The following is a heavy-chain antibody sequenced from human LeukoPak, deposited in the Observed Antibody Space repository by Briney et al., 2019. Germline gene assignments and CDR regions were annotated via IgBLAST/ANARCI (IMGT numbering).Heavy chain of an antibody. CDR1: GDSVSTNTGA. CDR2: TYYRSQWHN. Sequence: SQTLLLTCAISGDSVSTNTGAWNWIRQSPSRGLEWLGRTYYRSQWHNEYAVSVKSRINVTPDTSKNQVSLQLNSVTLGDTAVYYCARGGSFAFDIWGQGTMVTVSA. J-gene: IGHJ3*02. V-gene: IGHV6-1*01. D-gene: IGHD2-15*01. CDR3: ARGGSFAFDI.